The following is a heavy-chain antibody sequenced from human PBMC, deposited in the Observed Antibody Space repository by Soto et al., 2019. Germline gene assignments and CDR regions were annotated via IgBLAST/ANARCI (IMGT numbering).Heavy chain of an antibody. CDR1: GGTFSSYA. Sequence: QVQLVQSGAEVKKPGSSVKVSCKASGGTFSSYAISWVRQAPGQGLEWMGGIIPIFGTANYAQKFQGRVKITADESTSTAYMKLSRLISEDTAVYYCARDYRVAHGDSKFDYWGQASLVTVSS. CDR3: ARDYRVAHGDSKFDY. V-gene: IGHV1-69*12. J-gene: IGHJ4*02. D-gene: IGHD4-17*01. CDR2: IIPIFGTA.